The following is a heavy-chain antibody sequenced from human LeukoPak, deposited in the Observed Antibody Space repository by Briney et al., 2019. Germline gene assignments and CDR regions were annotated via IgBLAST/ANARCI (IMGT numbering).Heavy chain of an antibody. CDR2: ISGSGGST. CDR1: GFTFSTYA. V-gene: IGHV3-23*01. Sequence: GGSLRLSCAASGFTFSTYAMSWVRQAPGKGLEWVSVISGSGGSTYYADSVKGRFTISRDNSKNTLYLQMNSLRAEDTAVYYCAKGDSSGYYYANFDYWGQGTLVTVSS. D-gene: IGHD3-22*01. CDR3: AKGDSSGYYYANFDY. J-gene: IGHJ4*02.